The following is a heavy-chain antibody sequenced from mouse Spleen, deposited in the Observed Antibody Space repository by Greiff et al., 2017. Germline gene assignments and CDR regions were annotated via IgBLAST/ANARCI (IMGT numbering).Heavy chain of an antibody. CDR1: GDSITSGY. V-gene: IGHV3-8*02. J-gene: IGHJ3*01. CDR2: ISYSGST. D-gene: IGHD1-2*01. CDR3: ARGTTARAWFAY. Sequence: EVKLVESGPSLVKPSQTLSLTCSVTGDSITSGYWNWIRKFPGNKLEYMGYISYSGSTYYNPSLKSRISITRDTSKNQYYLQLNSVTTEDTATYYCARGTTARAWFAYWGQGTLVTVSA.